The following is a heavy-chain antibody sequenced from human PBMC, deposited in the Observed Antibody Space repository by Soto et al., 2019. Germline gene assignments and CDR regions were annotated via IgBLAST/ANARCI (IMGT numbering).Heavy chain of an antibody. CDR3: ARLLGGTGRVIDY. J-gene: IGHJ4*02. V-gene: IGHV3-74*03. D-gene: IGHD3-10*01. CDR2: INSDGSST. Sequence: EVQLVESGGGLVQPGGSLRLSCAASGFIFSGYWMHWVRRAPGKGLVWVSRINSDGSSTTYADSVKGRFTISRDNAKNTMYLQMNSLRAEDTDVYYCARLLGGTGRVIDYWGQGTLVTVSS. CDR1: GFIFSGYW.